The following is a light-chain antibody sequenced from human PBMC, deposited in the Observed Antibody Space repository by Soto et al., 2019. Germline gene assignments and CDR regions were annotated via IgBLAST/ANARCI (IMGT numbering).Light chain of an antibody. V-gene: IGKV1-39*01. Sequence: DIPMTQSPSSLSASVGDRVTITCRASQSISSFLNWYQQKPGQAPKLLIYAASTLQSGVSSRFSGSGSGTDFTITISSLQPEDFATYYCQQSYSTPYTFGQGTKLEFK. J-gene: IGKJ2*01. CDR1: QSISSF. CDR3: QQSYSTPYT. CDR2: AAS.